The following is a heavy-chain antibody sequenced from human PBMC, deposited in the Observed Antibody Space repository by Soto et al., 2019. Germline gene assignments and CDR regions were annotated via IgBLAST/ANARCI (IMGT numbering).Heavy chain of an antibody. CDR1: GGSISSSSYY. CDR2: IYYSGST. Sequence: SETLSLTCTVSGGSISSSSYYWGWIRQPPGKGLEWIGSIYYSGSTYYNPSLKSRVTISVDTSKNQFSLKLSSVTAADTAVYYCASRVWNCSGGSCYWWFDPWGQGTLVT. V-gene: IGHV4-39*01. D-gene: IGHD2-15*01. J-gene: IGHJ5*02. CDR3: ASRVWNCSGGSCYWWFDP.